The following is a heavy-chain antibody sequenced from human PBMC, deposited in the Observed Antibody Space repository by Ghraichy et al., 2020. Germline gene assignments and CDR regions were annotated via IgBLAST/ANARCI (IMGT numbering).Heavy chain of an antibody. J-gene: IGHJ6*02. CDR2: INSDGSST. CDR1: GFTFSSYW. Sequence: GGSLRLSCAASGFTFSSYWMHWVRQAPGKGLVWVSRINSDGSSTSYADSVKGRFTISRDNAKNTLYLQMNSLRAEDTAVYYCARNGSSEITFGGVIVIPGAYYYGMDVWGQGTTVTVSS. CDR3: ARNGSSEITFGGVIVIPGAYYYGMDV. V-gene: IGHV3-74*01. D-gene: IGHD3-16*02.